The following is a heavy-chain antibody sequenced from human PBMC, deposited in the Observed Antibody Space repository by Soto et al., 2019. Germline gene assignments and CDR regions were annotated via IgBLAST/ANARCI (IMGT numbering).Heavy chain of an antibody. V-gene: IGHV1-8*01. CDR2: MNPNSGNT. CDR3: ARASSQRGYFDWVDY. Sequence: QVQLVQSGAEVKKPGASVKVSCKASGYTFTSYDINWVRQATGQGLEWMGWMNPNSGNTGYAQKFQGRVTMTRNTSIRTAYIELRSLRSEDTAVYYCARASSQRGYFDWVDYWGQGTLVTVSS. J-gene: IGHJ4*02. D-gene: IGHD3-9*01. CDR1: GYTFTSYD.